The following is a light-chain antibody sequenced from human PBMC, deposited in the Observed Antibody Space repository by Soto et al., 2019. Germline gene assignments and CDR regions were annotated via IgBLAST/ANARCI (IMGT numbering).Light chain of an antibody. V-gene: IGKV3-20*01. Sequence: EIVLTQSPGTLSLSPGERATLPCRASQSVRSTYVAWYQQKPCQAPRLLIFDASSRATGIPDRFSGSGSGTDFTLTISRLEPEDFAVYYCHQYGTSPATFGQGTKVEIK. J-gene: IGKJ1*01. CDR3: HQYGTSPAT. CDR1: QSVRSTY. CDR2: DAS.